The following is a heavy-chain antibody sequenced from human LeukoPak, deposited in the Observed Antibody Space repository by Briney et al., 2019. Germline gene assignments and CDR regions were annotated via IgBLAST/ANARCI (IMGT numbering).Heavy chain of an antibody. D-gene: IGHD2-15*01. CDR1: GGSISSYY. Sequence: SETLSLTCTVSGGSISSYYWSWIRQPPGKGLEWIGYIYYSGSTNYNPSLKSRVTISVKTSKNQFSLKLSSVTAADTAVYYCARLARGLMGEYFQHWGQGTLVTVSS. CDR2: IYYSGST. J-gene: IGHJ1*01. CDR3: ARLARGLMGEYFQH. V-gene: IGHV4-59*01.